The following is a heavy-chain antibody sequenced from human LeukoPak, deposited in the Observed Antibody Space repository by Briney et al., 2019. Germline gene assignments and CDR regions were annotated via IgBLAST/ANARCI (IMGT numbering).Heavy chain of an antibody. CDR3: ARQPTGAWQWTFDN. D-gene: IGHD6-19*01. CDR2: IYHSGST. CDR1: GGSISPFY. V-gene: IGHV4-59*08. J-gene: IGHJ4*02. Sequence: SETLSLTCTVSGGSISPFYWSWIRQPPGKGLEWIGYIYHSGSTNYNPSLESRVTMSVDTSKNQFSLRLSSVTAADTAVYYCARQPTGAWQWTFDNWGQGTLVTVSS.